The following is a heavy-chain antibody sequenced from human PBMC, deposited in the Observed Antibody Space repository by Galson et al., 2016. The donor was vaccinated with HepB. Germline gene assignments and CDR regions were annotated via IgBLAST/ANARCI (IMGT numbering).Heavy chain of an antibody. Sequence: EPLSLTCTVSGGSIINYYWSWIRQPPGKGLEWIGYVYYRGSTNYNPPLKSRVTISVDTPRNQFSLKVTSMTAADTAVYYCARHGPRTEREFDYWGQGTLVTVSA. CDR1: GGSIINYY. J-gene: IGHJ4*02. CDR2: VYYRGST. V-gene: IGHV4-59*08. CDR3: ARHGPRTEREFDY.